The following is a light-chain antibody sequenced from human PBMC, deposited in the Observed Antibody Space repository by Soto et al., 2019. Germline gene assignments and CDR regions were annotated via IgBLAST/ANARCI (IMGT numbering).Light chain of an antibody. Sequence: ILMTQSPATLSVSPGERATLSCRASQSVSNSLAWYQQKPGQPPRLLIYDVSNRATGIPARFSGSGSGTDFTLTITSLEPEDFAVYFCHQRYNWPRVTFGQGTRLEIK. J-gene: IGKJ5*01. CDR1: QSVSNS. CDR2: DVS. CDR3: HQRYNWPRVT. V-gene: IGKV3-11*01.